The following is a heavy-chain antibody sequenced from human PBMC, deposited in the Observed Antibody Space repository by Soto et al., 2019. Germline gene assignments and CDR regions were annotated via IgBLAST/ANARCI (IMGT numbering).Heavy chain of an antibody. CDR2: ISYDGSNK. CDR1: GFTFSSYG. Sequence: LRLSWAASGFTFSSYGMHWVRQAPGKGLEWVAVISYDGSNKYYADSVKGRFTISRDNSKNTLYLQMNSLRAEDTAVYYCAKSAAGTDYYYGMDVWGQGTTVTVSS. J-gene: IGHJ6*02. V-gene: IGHV3-30*18. D-gene: IGHD6-13*01. CDR3: AKSAAGTDYYYGMDV.